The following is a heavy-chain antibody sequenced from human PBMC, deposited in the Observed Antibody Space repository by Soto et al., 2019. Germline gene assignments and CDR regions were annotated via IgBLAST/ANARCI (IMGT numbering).Heavy chain of an antibody. Sequence: GASVKVSCKASGYTFASYDINWVRQATGQGLEWMGWMNPNSGNTGYAQKFQGRVTMTRNTSISTAYMELSSLRSEDTAVYYCAGTVAGDYYFDYWGQGTQVTVSS. J-gene: IGHJ4*02. D-gene: IGHD6-19*01. CDR3: AGTVAGDYYFDY. V-gene: IGHV1-8*01. CDR2: MNPNSGNT. CDR1: GYTFASYD.